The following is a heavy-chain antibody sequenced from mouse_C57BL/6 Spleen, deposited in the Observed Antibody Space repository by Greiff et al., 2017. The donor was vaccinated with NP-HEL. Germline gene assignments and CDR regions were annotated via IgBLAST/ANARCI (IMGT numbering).Heavy chain of an antibody. CDR3: TTDYYGSSWVAC. CDR1: GFNIKDYY. V-gene: IGHV14-1*01. J-gene: IGHJ3*01. CDR2: IDPEDGDT. D-gene: IGHD1-1*01. Sequence: EVQLQQSGAELVRPGASVKLSCTASGFNIKDYYMHWVKQRPEQGLEWIGRIDPEDGDTEYAPKFQGKATMTADTSSNTAYLQLSSLTSEDTAVYYCTTDYYGSSWVACWGRGTLVSVCA.